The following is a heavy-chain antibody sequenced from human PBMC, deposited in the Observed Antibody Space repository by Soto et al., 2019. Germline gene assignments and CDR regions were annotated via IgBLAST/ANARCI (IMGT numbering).Heavy chain of an antibody. CDR3: ARALITMVRGVGSWFDP. Sequence: ASVKVSCKASGYTFTSYYMHWVRQAPGQGLEWMGIINPSGGSTSYAQKFQGRVTMTRDTSTSTVYMELSSLRSEDTAVYYCARALITMVRGVGSWFDPWGQGTLVTVSS. V-gene: IGHV1-46*01. J-gene: IGHJ5*02. D-gene: IGHD3-10*01. CDR2: INPSGGST. CDR1: GYTFTSYY.